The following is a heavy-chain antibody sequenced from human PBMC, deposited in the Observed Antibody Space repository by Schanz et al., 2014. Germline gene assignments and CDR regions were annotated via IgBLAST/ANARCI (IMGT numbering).Heavy chain of an antibody. J-gene: IGHJ3*01. D-gene: IGHD3-3*01. V-gene: IGHV3-30*04. CDR3: AATTILAD. CDR1: GFTFSNYA. Sequence: QVQLVESGGGLVKPGGSLRLSCAASGAASGFTFSNYAMHWVRQSPGKGLEWVAVISYDEATKHYADSVKGRFTISRDNSKNTLYLEMTSLRVEDTAVYYCAATTILADWGQGPMVTVSS. CDR2: ISYDEATK.